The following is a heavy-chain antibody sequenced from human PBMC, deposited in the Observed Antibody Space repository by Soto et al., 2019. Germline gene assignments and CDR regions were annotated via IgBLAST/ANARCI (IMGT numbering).Heavy chain of an antibody. D-gene: IGHD2-15*01. CDR3: ARPLGYCSGGSCNPYDAFDI. Sequence: PGESLKISCKGSGYSFTSYWIAWVRQVPGKGLELMGVIYPGDSDIRYSPSFQGQVTISADKSISTAYLQWSSLKASDSAMYYCARPLGYCSGGSCNPYDAFDIWGQGTMVTVSS. V-gene: IGHV5-51*01. J-gene: IGHJ3*02. CDR1: GYSFTSYW. CDR2: IYPGDSDI.